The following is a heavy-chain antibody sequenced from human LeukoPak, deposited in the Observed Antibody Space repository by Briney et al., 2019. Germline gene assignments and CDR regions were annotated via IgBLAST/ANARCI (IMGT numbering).Heavy chain of an antibody. CDR1: GYTFTGYY. Sequence: ASVKVSCRASGYTFTGYYMHWVRQAPGQGLEWMGWINPNSGGTNYAQKFQGRVTMTRDTSISTAYMDLSGLRSDDTAVYFCARDRVGSGWPRPYYFEIWGQGTLVTVSS. D-gene: IGHD6-19*01. V-gene: IGHV1-2*02. CDR3: ARDRVGSGWPRPYYFEI. CDR2: INPNSGGT. J-gene: IGHJ4*02.